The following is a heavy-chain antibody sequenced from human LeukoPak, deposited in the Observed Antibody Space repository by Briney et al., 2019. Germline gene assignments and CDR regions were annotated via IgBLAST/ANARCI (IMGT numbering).Heavy chain of an antibody. CDR1: GGSISGYY. D-gene: IGHD2-2*01. Sequence: PSETLSLTCTVSGGSISGYYWSWIRQRPGKGLEWIGYIYYSGSTNYNLSLTSRVTISVDTSTTHFSLKLSAVTAADTDVYYCAREVGCRSNSCYPDYWGQGTMVTVSS. CDR2: IYYSGST. CDR3: AREVGCRSNSCYPDY. J-gene: IGHJ4*02. V-gene: IGHV4-59*01.